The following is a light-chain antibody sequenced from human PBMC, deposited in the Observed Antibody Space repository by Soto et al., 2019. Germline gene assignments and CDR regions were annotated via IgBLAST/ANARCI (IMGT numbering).Light chain of an antibody. Sequence: QSALTQPASVSGSPGQSITISCTGTSSDVGGYNYVSWYQQHPGKAPKLMIYEVSNRPSGVSNSFSGSKSGNTAALTISGLQAEDEADDYCSSDTSSSIVVFGGGTKLTVL. CDR2: EVS. V-gene: IGLV2-14*01. J-gene: IGLJ2*01. CDR1: SSDVGGYNY. CDR3: SSDTSSSIVV.